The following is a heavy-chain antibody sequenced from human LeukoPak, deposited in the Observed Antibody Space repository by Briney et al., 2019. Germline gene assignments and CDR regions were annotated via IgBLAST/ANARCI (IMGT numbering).Heavy chain of an antibody. CDR3: AKVGRRWLQFGYFDY. J-gene: IGHJ4*02. CDR1: GGTFSSYA. V-gene: IGHV1-69*05. D-gene: IGHD5-24*01. Sequence: SVKVSCKASGGTFSSYAISWVRQAPGQGLEWMGGIIPIFGTANYAQKFQGRVTITTDESTSTAYMELSSLRAEDTAVYYCAKVGRRWLQFGYFDYWGQGTLVTVSS. CDR2: IIPIFGTA.